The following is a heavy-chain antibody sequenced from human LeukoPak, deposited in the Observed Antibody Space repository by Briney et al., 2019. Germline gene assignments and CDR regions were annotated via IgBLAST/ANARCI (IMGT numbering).Heavy chain of an antibody. CDR2: ISAYNGNT. V-gene: IGHV1-18*01. J-gene: IGHJ6*03. CDR3: ERGLAPYSYEYSGHDPYYYYNMDV. Sequence: ASVKVSCKASGYTFTSYGISWVRQAPGQGLEWMGWISAYNGNTNYAQKLQGRVTMTTDTSTSTAYMELSSLRSEDTAVYYCERGLAPYSYEYSGHDPYYYYNMDVWGKGTTVIISS. D-gene: IGHD3-22*01. CDR1: GYTFTSYG.